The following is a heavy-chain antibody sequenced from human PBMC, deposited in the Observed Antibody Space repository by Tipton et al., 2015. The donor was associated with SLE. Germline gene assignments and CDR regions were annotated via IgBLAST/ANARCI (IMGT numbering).Heavy chain of an antibody. CDR2: MYVSGDF. CDR3: AREDSPTGRMISSGGDPVSAFDV. J-gene: IGHJ3*01. V-gene: IGHV4-61*09. CDR1: GGSITSSSYS. Sequence: TLSLTCSVSGGSITSSSYSWSWIRQPAGKGLEWIGHMYVSGDFGYNPSLKSRVTMSIDMSKNHLSLKLDSVTAADTAIYYCAREDSPTGRMISSGGDPVSAFDVWGQGTMVTVSS. D-gene: IGHD3-16*01.